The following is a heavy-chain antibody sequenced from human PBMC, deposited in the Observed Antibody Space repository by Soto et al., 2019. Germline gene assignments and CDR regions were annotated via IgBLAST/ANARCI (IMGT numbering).Heavy chain of an antibody. Sequence: QVQLVESGGGVVQPGRSLRLSCAASGFTFSSYGMHWVRQAPGKGLEWVAVIWYDGSNKYYADSVKGRFTISRDNSKNPLYLQMNSLRAEDTAVYYCARESYYYYMDVWGKGTTVTVSS. CDR1: GFTFSSYG. CDR3: ARESYYYYMDV. CDR2: IWYDGSNK. V-gene: IGHV3-33*01. J-gene: IGHJ6*03.